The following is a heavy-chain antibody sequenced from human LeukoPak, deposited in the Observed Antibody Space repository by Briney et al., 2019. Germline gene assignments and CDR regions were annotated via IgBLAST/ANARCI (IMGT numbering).Heavy chain of an antibody. CDR1: GFTFSSYA. D-gene: IGHD2-15*01. CDR3: AKDQIVVVALFP. V-gene: IGHV3-23*01. CDR2: ISGSGGST. J-gene: IGHJ5*02. Sequence: SGGSLRLSCAASGFTFSSYAMSWVRQAPGKGLEWVSAISGSGGSTYYADSVKGRFTISRDNSKNTLYLQMNSLRAEDTAVYYCAKDQIVVVALFPWGQGTLVTVSS.